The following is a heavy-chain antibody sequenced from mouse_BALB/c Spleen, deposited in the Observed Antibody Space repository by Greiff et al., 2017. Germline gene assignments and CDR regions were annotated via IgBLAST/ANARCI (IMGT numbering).Heavy chain of an antibody. CDR2: ISDGGSYT. V-gene: IGHV5-4*02. CDR1: GFTFSDYY. Sequence: EVQVVESGGGLVKPGGSLTLSCAASGFTFSDYYMYWVRQTPEKRLEWVATISDGGSYTYYPDSVKGRFTISRDNAKNNLYLQMSSLKSEDTAMYYCARANWDYAMDYWGQGTSVTVSS. CDR3: ARANWDYAMDY. J-gene: IGHJ4*01. D-gene: IGHD4-1*01.